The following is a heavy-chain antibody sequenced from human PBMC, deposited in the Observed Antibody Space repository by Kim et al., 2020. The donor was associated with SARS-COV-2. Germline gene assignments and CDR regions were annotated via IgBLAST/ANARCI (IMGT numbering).Heavy chain of an antibody. J-gene: IGHJ6*02. CDR3: ARAVYGSGSYGMDV. D-gene: IGHD3-10*01. V-gene: IGHV4-31*02. Sequence: NPSLKSRVIISVDTSKNQFSLKVTSVTAADTAVYYCARAVYGSGSYGMDVWGQGTTVAVSS.